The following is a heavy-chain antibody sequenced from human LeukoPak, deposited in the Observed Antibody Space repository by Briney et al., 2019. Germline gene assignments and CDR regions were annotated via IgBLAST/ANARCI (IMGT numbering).Heavy chain of an antibody. CDR3: TAYYDFLTGYSTRRDY. Sequence: GGSLRLSCAASGFAFTNAWMTWVRQAPGKGLEWIGRIRSKTAGGTTDYAAPVKGRFTISRDHSKNMLYLQMSSLTTEATAIYHCTAYYDFLTGYSTRRDYWGQGTLVTVSP. J-gene: IGHJ4*02. CDR1: GFAFTNAW. CDR2: IRSKTAGGTT. D-gene: IGHD3-9*01. V-gene: IGHV3-15*01.